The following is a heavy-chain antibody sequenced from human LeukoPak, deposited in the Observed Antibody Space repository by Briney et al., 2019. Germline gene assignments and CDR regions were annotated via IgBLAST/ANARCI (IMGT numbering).Heavy chain of an antibody. J-gene: IGHJ6*02. V-gene: IGHV1-69*13. Sequence: SVKVSCKASGGTFSSYAISWVRQAPGQGLEWMGGIIPIFGTANYAQKFQGRVTITADESTSTAYMELSSLRSEDTAVYYCARLFGFGLHPPHYHYYYGMDVRGQGTTVTVSS. CDR3: ARLFGFGLHPPHYHYYYGMDV. CDR1: GGTFSSYA. D-gene: IGHD3/OR15-3a*01. CDR2: IIPIFGTA.